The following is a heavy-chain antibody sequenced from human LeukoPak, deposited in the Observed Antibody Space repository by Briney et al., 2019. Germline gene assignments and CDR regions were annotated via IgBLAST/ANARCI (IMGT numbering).Heavy chain of an antibody. CDR1: GFTFSSYE. CDR3: ARVYYYGIDV. CDR2: ISSSGSTI. V-gene: IGHV3-48*03. J-gene: IGHJ6*02. Sequence: GGSLRLSCAASGFTFSSYEMNWVRQAPGKGLEWVSYISSSGSTIYYADSVKGRFTISRDNAKNSLYLQMNSLRAEDTAVYYCARVYYYGIDVWGQGTTVTVSS.